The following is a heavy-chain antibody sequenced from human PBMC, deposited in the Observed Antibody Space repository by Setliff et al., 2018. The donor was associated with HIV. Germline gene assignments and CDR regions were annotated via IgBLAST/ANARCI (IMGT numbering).Heavy chain of an antibody. J-gene: IGHJ3*02. D-gene: IGHD3-10*01. CDR3: ARIRGVIADASDI. CDR1: GYTFSSYA. CDR2: IIPVYGTP. Sequence: GASVKVSCKASGYTFSSYAINWVRQAPGQGLEWMGGIIPVYGTPKYAQKMQGRVTITTIESTSTAYMELTGLRSDDTAVYYCARIRGVIADASDIWGQGTMVTVSS. V-gene: IGHV1-69*05.